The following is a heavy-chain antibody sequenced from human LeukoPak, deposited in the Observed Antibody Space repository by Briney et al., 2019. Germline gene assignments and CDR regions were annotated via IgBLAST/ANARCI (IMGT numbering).Heavy chain of an antibody. D-gene: IGHD1-26*01. V-gene: IGHV1-2*02. Sequence: ASVKVSCKASGYTFTSYDINWVRQATGQGLEWMGWMNPNSGGTNYAQKFQGRVTMTRDTSISTAYMELSRLRSDDTAVYYCARERSGSYETPSFDYWGQGTLVTVSS. CDR1: GYTFTSYD. CDR3: ARERSGSYETPSFDY. J-gene: IGHJ4*02. CDR2: MNPNSGGT.